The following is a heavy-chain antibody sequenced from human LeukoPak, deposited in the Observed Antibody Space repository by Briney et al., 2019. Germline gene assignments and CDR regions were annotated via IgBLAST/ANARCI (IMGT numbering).Heavy chain of an antibody. J-gene: IGHJ5*02. D-gene: IGHD6-19*01. CDR2: IYHSGST. CDR3: ARGDIRIVYQWLVRGNWFDP. CDR1: GGSISSSSYY. V-gene: IGHV4-39*07. Sequence: PSETLSLTCTVSGGSISSSSYYWGWIRQPPGKGLEWIGSIYHSGSTYYNPSLKSRVTISVDTSKNQFSLKLSSVTAADTAVYYCARGDIRIVYQWLVRGNWFDPWGQGTLVTVSS.